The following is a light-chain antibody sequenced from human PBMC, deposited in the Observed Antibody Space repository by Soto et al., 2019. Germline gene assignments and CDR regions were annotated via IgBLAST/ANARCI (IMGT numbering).Light chain of an antibody. Sequence: QSVLTQPPSASGTPGQKVTISCSGSSSNIGPNAVNWYQQLPGTAPTLLLYNNNQRPSVVSDRFSGSNSGTSASLAISGLQSDDEAEYHCAAWYDSLNGLVFGTGTKVTVL. CDR1: SSNIGPNA. J-gene: IGLJ1*01. CDR3: AAWYDSLNGLV. V-gene: IGLV1-44*01. CDR2: NNN.